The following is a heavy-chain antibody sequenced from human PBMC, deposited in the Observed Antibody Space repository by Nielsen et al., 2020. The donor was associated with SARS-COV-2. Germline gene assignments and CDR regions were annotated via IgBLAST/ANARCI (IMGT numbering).Heavy chain of an antibody. CDR3: AKVGGTMTPDY. CDR2: ISYDGSNK. D-gene: IGHD3-22*01. J-gene: IGHJ4*02. CDR1: GFTFSSYG. V-gene: IGHV3-30*18. Sequence: GESLKISCAASGFTFSSYGMNWVRQAPGKGLEWVAVISYDGSNKYYADSVKGRFTISRDNSKNTLYLQMNSLRAEDTAVYYCAKVGGTMTPDYWGQGTLVTVSS.